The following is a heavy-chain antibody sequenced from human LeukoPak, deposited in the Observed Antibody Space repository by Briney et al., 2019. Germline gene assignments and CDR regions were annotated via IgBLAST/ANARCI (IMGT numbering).Heavy chain of an antibody. CDR3: AKDSPRDDYVRGSYRYTRRGLDI. CDR2: LSAYNGNT. D-gene: IGHD3-16*02. Sequence: ASVKVSCKASGYTFSSYGISWVRQARGQGLEWMGWLSAYNGNTKFAEKFQGRLTMTTETSTSTAYMELRSLTSDDTAVYYCAKDSPRDDYVRGSYRYTRRGLDIWGQGTMVTASS. J-gene: IGHJ3*02. V-gene: IGHV1-18*01. CDR1: GYTFSSYG.